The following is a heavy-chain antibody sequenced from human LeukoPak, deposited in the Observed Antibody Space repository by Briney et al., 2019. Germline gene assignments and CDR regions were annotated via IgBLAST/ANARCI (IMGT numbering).Heavy chain of an antibody. J-gene: IGHJ1*01. D-gene: IGHD2-2*01. CDR1: GGTFSSYA. V-gene: IGHV1-69*13. CDR3: ARDRYCSSTSCYPPSSAEYFQH. Sequence: SVKVSCKASGGTFSSYAISWVRQAPGQGLEWMGGIIPIFGTANYAQKFQGRVTITADESTSTAYMELSSLRSEDTAVYYCARDRYCSSTSCYPPSSAEYFQHWGQGTLVTVSS. CDR2: IIPIFGTA.